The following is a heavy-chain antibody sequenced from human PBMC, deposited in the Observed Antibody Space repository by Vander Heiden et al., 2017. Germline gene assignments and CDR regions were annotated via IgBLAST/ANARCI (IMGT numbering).Heavy chain of an antibody. CDR3: ARDRGYAGGGIDY. Sequence: QVQLQESGPGLLKPSETLSLTCTVSGGSISGYYWSWIRQPAEKGLDWIGHIYTSGSTNYSPSLKSRVTMSVDTSKNQFSLKLSSVTAADTAVYYCARDRGYAGGGIDYWGQGTLVTVSS. J-gene: IGHJ4*02. D-gene: IGHD5-12*01. CDR1: GGSISGYY. CDR2: IYTSGST. V-gene: IGHV4-4*07.